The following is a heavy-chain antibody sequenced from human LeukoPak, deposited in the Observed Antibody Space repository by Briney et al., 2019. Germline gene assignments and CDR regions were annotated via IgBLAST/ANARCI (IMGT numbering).Heavy chain of an antibody. V-gene: IGHV3-21*01. CDR3: AREGGWDLRGYFDY. D-gene: IGHD1-26*01. CDR1: GFTFRSYH. J-gene: IGHJ4*02. Sequence: PGGSLRLSCAASGFTFRSYHMNWVRQAPGKGLEWVSSISDAGNYMYYADSVKGRFTISRDNSKNTLYLQMNSLRAEDTAVYYCAREGGWDLRGYFDYWGQGTLVTVSS. CDR2: ISDAGNYM.